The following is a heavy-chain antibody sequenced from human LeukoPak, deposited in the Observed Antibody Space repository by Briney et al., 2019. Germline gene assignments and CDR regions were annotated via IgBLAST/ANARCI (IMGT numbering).Heavy chain of an antibody. CDR1: GGTFSRDI. CDR2: ITPILGTA. CDR3: ARDRGRYGDHLGWFDP. Sequence: ASVKVSCKAFGGTFSRDIFSWVRHAPGTGLEWMGGITPILGTANYAQKLQDRVTITADESTSTVYMEMSSLRFDDTAVYYCARDRGRYGDHLGWFDPWGQGTLVTVSS. D-gene: IGHD4-17*01. V-gene: IGHV1-69*13. J-gene: IGHJ5*02.